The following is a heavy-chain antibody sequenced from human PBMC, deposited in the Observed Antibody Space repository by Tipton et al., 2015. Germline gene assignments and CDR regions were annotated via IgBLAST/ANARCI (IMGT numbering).Heavy chain of an antibody. CDR1: GQSFFNYY. D-gene: IGHD6-19*01. CDR2: FSGNGDT. V-gene: IGHV4-34*01. CDR3: ARTVLGSALPEFDY. J-gene: IGHJ4*02. Sequence: TLSLTCDGYGQSFFNYYWTWIRQPPGKGLEWIGEFSGNGDTHYNPSLESRVTMSVDPSKNQFSLTLNSVTAADTAVYYCARTVLGSALPEFDYWGQGTLVTVSS.